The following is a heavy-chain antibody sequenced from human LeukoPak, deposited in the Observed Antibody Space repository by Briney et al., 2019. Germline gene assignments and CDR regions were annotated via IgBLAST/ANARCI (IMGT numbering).Heavy chain of an antibody. CDR3: ARDRATVTTSDAFDI. Sequence: PGGSLRLSCAASGFTFSSYSMNWVRQAPGSGLEWVSYISISGSTIYYADSVEGRFTISRDNTKNSLYLQMNSLRDEDTAVYYCARDRATVTTSDAFDIWGQGTMVTVSS. CDR1: GFTFSSYS. V-gene: IGHV3-48*02. D-gene: IGHD4-17*01. J-gene: IGHJ3*02. CDR2: ISISGSTI.